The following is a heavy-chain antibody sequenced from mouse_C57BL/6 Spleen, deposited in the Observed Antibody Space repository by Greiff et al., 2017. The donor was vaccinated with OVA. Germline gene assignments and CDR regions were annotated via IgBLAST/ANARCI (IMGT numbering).Heavy chain of an antibody. CDR2: INPSTGGT. CDR3: ARWLGPFDY. Sequence: VQLQQSGPELVKPGASVKISCKASGYSFTGYYMNWVKQSPEKSLEWIGEINPSTGGTTYNQKFKAKATLTVDKSSSTAYMQLKSLTSEDSAVYYCARWLGPFDYWGQGTTLTVSS. CDR1: GYSFTGYY. D-gene: IGHD3-3*01. J-gene: IGHJ2*01. V-gene: IGHV1-42*01.